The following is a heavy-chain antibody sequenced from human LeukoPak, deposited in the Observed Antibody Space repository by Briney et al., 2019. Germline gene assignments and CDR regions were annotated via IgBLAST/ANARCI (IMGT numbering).Heavy chain of an antibody. Sequence: GASVKVSCKASGYTFTSYDINWVRQATGQGLEWMAWIGAYNGNTKYAQNFQGRVTVTTDTSTSTAYMELKSLSSDDTAVYYCARDLSSSIWYNDYWGQGTLVTVSS. V-gene: IGHV1-18*01. CDR2: IGAYNGNT. CDR1: GYTFTSYD. D-gene: IGHD6-13*01. J-gene: IGHJ4*02. CDR3: ARDLSSSIWYNDY.